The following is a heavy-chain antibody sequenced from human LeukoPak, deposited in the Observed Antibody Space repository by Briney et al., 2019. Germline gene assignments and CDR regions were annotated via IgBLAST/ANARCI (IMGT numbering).Heavy chain of an antibody. J-gene: IGHJ6*04. CDR3: ARVYCSSTSCPYYYYDMDV. Sequence: SETLSLTCAVYGGSFSGYYWSWIRQPPGKGLEWIGEINHSGSTNYNPSLKSRVTISVDTSKNQFSLKLSSVTAADTAVYYCARVYCSSTSCPYYYYDMDVWGKGTTVTVSS. CDR2: INHSGST. D-gene: IGHD2-2*01. V-gene: IGHV4-34*01. CDR1: GGSFSGYY.